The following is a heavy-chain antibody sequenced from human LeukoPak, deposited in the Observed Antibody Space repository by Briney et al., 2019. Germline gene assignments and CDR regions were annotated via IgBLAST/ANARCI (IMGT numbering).Heavy chain of an antibody. J-gene: IGHJ3*02. CDR3: AKQLNGGVVIIRPDAFDI. CDR1: GGSISSGGYY. D-gene: IGHD3-3*01. Sequence: PSQILSLTCTVSGGSISSGGYYWSWIRQPPGKGLEWIGYIYHSGSTYYNPSLKSRVTISVDRSKNQFSLKLSSVTAADTAVYYCAKQLNGGVVIIRPDAFDIWGQGTLVTVSS. CDR2: IYHSGST. V-gene: IGHV4-30-2*01.